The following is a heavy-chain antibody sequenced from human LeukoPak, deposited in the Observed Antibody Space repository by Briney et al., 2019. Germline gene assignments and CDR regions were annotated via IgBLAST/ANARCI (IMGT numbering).Heavy chain of an antibody. J-gene: IGHJ5*02. CDR1: GGSISSGGYS. Sequence: KASETLSLTCAVSGGSISSGGYSWSWIRQPPGKGLEWIGYIYHSGSTYYNPSLKSRVTISVDRSKNQFSLKLSSVTAADTAVYYCARGRWDSSGYLLDWFDPWGQGTLVTVSS. CDR3: ARGRWDSSGYLLDWFDP. V-gene: IGHV4-30-2*01. CDR2: IYHSGST. D-gene: IGHD3-22*01.